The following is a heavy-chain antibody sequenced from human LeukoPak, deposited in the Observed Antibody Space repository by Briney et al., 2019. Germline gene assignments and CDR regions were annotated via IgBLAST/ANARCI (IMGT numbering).Heavy chain of an antibody. D-gene: IGHD6-13*01. V-gene: IGHV4-39*01. Sequence: PSETLSLTCTVSGGSISSSSYYWGWIRQPPGKGLEWIGSIYYSGSTYYNPSLKSRVTISVDTSKNQFSLKLSSVTAADTAVYYCARWIRGSSSWNNQNAFDIWGQGTMVTVSS. CDR3: ARWIRGSSSWNNQNAFDI. CDR1: GGSISSSSYY. CDR2: IYYSGST. J-gene: IGHJ3*02.